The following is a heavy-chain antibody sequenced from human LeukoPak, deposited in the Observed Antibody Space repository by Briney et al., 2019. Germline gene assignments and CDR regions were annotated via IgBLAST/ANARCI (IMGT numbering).Heavy chain of an antibody. Sequence: GGSLRLSCAASGFTFSSYWMSWVRQAPGKGLEWVATIRQDGSQKYCVDSVKGRFTISRDNAKNSLYLQMSSLRAEDTAVYYCARDTSYPHPYYMDVWGKGTTVTVSS. CDR1: GFTFSSYW. J-gene: IGHJ6*03. D-gene: IGHD3-16*02. V-gene: IGHV3-7*01. CDR2: IRQDGSQK. CDR3: ARDTSYPHPYYMDV.